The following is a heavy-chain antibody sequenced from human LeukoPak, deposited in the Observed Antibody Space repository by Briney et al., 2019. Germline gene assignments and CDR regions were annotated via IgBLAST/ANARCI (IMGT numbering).Heavy chain of an antibody. CDR3: ARDLLNEGNHLDY. CDR1: GGSFSGYY. V-gene: IGHV4-30-4*08. Sequence: SETLSLTCAVYGGSFSGYYWIWIRQPPGKGLEWIGYIYYSGSTYYNPSLKSRVTISVDTSKNQFSLKLSSVTAADTAVYYCARDLLNEGNHLDYWGQGTLVTVSS. CDR2: IYYSGST. J-gene: IGHJ4*02. D-gene: IGHD4-23*01.